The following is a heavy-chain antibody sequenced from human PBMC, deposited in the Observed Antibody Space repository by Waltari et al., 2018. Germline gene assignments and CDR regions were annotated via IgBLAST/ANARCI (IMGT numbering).Heavy chain of an antibody. CDR3: ATTKGTGTSSFDY. CDR2: FDPEDGET. V-gene: IGHV1-24*01. Sequence: VQLVQSGAEVKTPGASVKVSCKVSGYTLTELSMHWVRPAPGKGLEWMGGFDPEDGETIYAQKVQGRVTMTEDKATDTAYMELSSLRSEETAVYYCATTKGTGTSSFDYWGQGTLVTVSS. D-gene: IGHD1-7*01. CDR1: GYTLTELS. J-gene: IGHJ4*02.